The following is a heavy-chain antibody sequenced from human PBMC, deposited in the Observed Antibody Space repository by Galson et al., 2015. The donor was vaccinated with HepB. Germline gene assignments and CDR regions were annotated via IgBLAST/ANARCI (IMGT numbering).Heavy chain of an antibody. D-gene: IGHD5-18*01. V-gene: IGHV3-23*01. CDR2: ISGSGGST. Sequence: SLRLSCAASGFTFSSYAMSWVRQAPGKGLEWVSAISGSGGSTYYADSVKGRFTISRDNSKNTLYPQMNSLRAEDTAVYYCAKGKTYPTLYSYGSGDAFDIWGQGTMVTVSS. J-gene: IGHJ3*02. CDR3: AKGKTYPTLYSYGSGDAFDI. CDR1: GFTFSSYA.